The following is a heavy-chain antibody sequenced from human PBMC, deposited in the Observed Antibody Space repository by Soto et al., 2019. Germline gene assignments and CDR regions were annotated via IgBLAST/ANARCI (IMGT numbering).Heavy chain of an antibody. Sequence: GGSLRRACAASGFTLRSYAMGGGRQGAGQGLEWVSAISGSGGSTYYADAVKGRFTMSRDNPNNTLYLQMNSLRPEDPAVYYCAKDFYSSSTSFDYWGQGTLVTVSS. CDR1: GFTLRSYA. D-gene: IGHD6-6*01. CDR3: AKDFYSSSTSFDY. V-gene: IGHV3-23*01. CDR2: ISGSGGST. J-gene: IGHJ4*02.